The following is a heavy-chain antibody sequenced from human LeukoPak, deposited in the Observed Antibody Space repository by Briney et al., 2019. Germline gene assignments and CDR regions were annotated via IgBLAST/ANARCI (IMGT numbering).Heavy chain of an antibody. J-gene: IGHJ3*02. CDR3: ARDTYVLLWFGELSSAFDI. CDR2: IIPIFGTA. D-gene: IGHD3-10*01. V-gene: IGHV1-69*05. CDR1: GGTFSSYA. Sequence: ASVKVSCKASGGTFSSYAISWVRQAPGQGLEWMGRIIPIFGTANYAQKFQGRVTITTDVSTSTAYMELSSLRSEDTAVYYCARDTYVLLWFGELSSAFDIWGQGTMVTVSS.